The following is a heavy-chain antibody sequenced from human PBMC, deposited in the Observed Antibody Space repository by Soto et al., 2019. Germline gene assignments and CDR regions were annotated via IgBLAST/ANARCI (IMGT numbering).Heavy chain of an antibody. CDR3: VRESSGLYAMGY. CDR2: ISAYNGNT. V-gene: IGHV1-18*04. J-gene: IGHJ4*02. Sequence: ASVKVSCEASGYTFSSYGISWVRQAPGQGLEWMGWISAYNGNTNYAQKLQGRVTMTTDTSTSTAYMELRSLRSDDTAVYYCVRESSGLYAMGYWGPGTTVTVSS. D-gene: IGHD6-19*01. CDR1: GYTFSSYG.